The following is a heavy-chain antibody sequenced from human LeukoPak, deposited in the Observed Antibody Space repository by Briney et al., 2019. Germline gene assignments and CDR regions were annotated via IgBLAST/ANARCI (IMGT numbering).Heavy chain of an antibody. CDR1: GYTFTSYY. CDR3: ARDRPLDADDYYGFYYFDY. D-gene: IGHD3-10*01. CDR2: INPNSGGT. J-gene: IGHJ4*02. Sequence: ASVKVSCKASGYTFTSYYMHWVRQAPGQGLEWMGWINPNSGGTNHAQKFQGRVTMTRDTSISTAYMELSRLRSDDTAVYYCARDRPLDADDYYGFYYFDYWGQGTLVTGSS. V-gene: IGHV1-2*02.